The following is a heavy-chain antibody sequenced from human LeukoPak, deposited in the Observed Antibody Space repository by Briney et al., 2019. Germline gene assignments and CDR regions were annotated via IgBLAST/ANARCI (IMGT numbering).Heavy chain of an antibody. D-gene: IGHD3-9*01. CDR2: INPTGGST. CDR1: GYTFTRFY. CDR3: ARVGYYKISYFDY. Sequence: ASVKVSCKASGYTFTRFYMHWVRQAPGQGLEWMGIINPTGGSTNYAQKFQGRVTMTRDMSTSAVYMELSSLRSEDTAVYYCARVGYYKISYFDYWGQETLVTVSS. J-gene: IGHJ4*02. V-gene: IGHV1-46*01.